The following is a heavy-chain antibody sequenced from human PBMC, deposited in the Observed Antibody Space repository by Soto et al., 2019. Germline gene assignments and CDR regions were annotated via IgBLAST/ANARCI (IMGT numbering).Heavy chain of an antibody. CDR2: IYHSGST. J-gene: IGHJ4*02. CDR1: GYSISSGYY. CDR3: ARRHSSSWYGLDY. Sequence: SETLSLTCAVSGYSISSGYYWGWIRQPPGKGLEWTGSIYHSGSTYYNPSLKSRVSISVDTSKNQFSLRLSSVTAADTAMYYCARRHSSSWYGLDYWGQGTLVTVSS. V-gene: IGHV4-38-2*01. D-gene: IGHD6-13*01.